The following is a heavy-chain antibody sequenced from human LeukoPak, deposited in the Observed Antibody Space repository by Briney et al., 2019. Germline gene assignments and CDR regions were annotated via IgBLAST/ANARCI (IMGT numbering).Heavy chain of an antibody. CDR1: GFTFSSYA. V-gene: IGHV3-9*01. D-gene: IGHD3-22*01. J-gene: IGHJ4*02. CDR3: AKDMPYYYDSSGYLDY. CDR2: ISWSSGSI. Sequence: GGSLRLSCAASGFTFSSYAMHWVRQAPGKGLEWVSGISWSSGSIGYTDSVKGRFTISRDNDKNSLYLQMNSLRAEDTALYYCAKDMPYYYDSSGYLDYWGQGTLVTVSS.